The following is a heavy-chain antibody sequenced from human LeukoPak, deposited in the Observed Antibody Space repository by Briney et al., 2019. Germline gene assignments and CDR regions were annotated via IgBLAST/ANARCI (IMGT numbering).Heavy chain of an antibody. J-gene: IGHJ3*02. CDR1: GGSISSSSYY. D-gene: IGHD2-21*01. CDR3: ARVKGRVVVVNRAFDI. Sequence: SETLSLTCTVSGGSISSSSYYWSWIRQPPGKGLEWIGEINHSGSTNYNPSLKSRVTISVDTSKNQFSLKLSSVTAADTAVYYCARVKGRVVVVNRAFDIWGQGTMVTVSS. CDR2: INHSGST. V-gene: IGHV4-39*07.